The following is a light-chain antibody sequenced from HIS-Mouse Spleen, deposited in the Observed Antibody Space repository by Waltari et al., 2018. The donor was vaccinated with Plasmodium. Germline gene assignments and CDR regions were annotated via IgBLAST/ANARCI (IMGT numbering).Light chain of an antibody. Sequence: QSALTQPPSASGSPGQSVPIAGAGTSRGVGGCNSVSGYQQHPGKAPKRMIYEVSKRPSGGPDCCSGFKSGNRASLPVSGLQAEDEAYYYGSSYAGSNNLVFGGGTKLTVL. J-gene: IGLJ2*01. CDR2: EVS. V-gene: IGLV2-8*01. CDR3: SSYAGSNNLV. CDR1: SRGVGGCNS.